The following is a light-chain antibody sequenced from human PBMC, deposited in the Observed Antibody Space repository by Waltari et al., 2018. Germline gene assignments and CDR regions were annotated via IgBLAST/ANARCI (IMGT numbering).Light chain of an antibody. V-gene: IGKV3-20*01. CDR2: GAS. CDR3: QQYGSSVMYT. Sequence: VLTQSPGTLSLSPGERATLSCRASQRLTKNYLAWYQQKPGQAPRLLIYGASSRAAGIPDRFSGSGSGTDFTLTISRLEPEDFAVYYWQQYGSSVMYTFGQGTKLEIK. J-gene: IGKJ2*01. CDR1: QRLTKNY.